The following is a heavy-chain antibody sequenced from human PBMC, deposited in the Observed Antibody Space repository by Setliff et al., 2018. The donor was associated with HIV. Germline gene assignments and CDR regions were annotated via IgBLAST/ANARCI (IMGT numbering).Heavy chain of an antibody. D-gene: IGHD1-1*01. CDR2: VSSRGDT. V-gene: IGHV4-4*07. CDR1: DSGTYY. CDR3: AQLGMVDDFDY. Sequence: PSETLSLTCTVSDSGTYYWSWIRQPAGKGLEWIGRVSSRGDTNYNPSLKSRVTISVDTSKNHFPLKLRSVTAADTAVYYCAQLGMVDDFDYWGQGTLVTVSS. J-gene: IGHJ4*02.